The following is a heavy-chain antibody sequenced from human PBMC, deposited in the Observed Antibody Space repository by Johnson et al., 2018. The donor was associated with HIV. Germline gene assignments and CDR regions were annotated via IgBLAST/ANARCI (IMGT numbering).Heavy chain of an antibody. CDR2: IACRGSII. J-gene: IGHJ3*02. CDR3: AVNSGNYYVYAFDI. V-gene: IGHV3-11*01. D-gene: IGHD1-26*01. CDR1: GFTFSSYW. Sequence: VQLVESGGGLVRPGGSLRLSCAASGFTFSSYWMHWVRQAPGKGLVWVSRIACRGSIIYSADSVQGRFTISRDNDKNSLYLQMNSLRAEDTALYYCAVNSGNYYVYAFDIWGQGTMVTVSS.